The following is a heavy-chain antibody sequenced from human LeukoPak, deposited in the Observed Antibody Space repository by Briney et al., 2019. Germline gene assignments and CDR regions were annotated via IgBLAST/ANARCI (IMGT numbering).Heavy chain of an antibody. J-gene: IGHJ4*02. CDR3: ASTLVGDYDARY. CDR2: IQPGDSDA. D-gene: IGHD4-17*01. V-gene: IGHV5-51*01. Sequence: GESLKISCKSSEYGFSNYWIAWVRQKPGEGLEWIGIIQPGDSDARYSPSFQGRVTISADKSTGNAHLQWTSLKASDTAIYYCASTLVGDYDARYWGQGTLVTVSS. CDR1: EYGFSNYW.